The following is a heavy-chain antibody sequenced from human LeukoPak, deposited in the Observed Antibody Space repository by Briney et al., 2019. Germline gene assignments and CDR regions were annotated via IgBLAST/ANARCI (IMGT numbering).Heavy chain of an antibody. CDR1: GFTFSSYA. V-gene: IGHV3-23*01. D-gene: IGHD3-3*01. J-gene: IGHJ4*02. Sequence: GGSLRLSCAASGFTFSSYAMNWVRQAPGKGLEWVSAISGSGGNTYYADSVKGRFTISRDNSKNTLYLQMNSLRAEDTAVYYCAKVPRGAGTPSGYWGQGTLVTVSS. CDR2: ISGSGGNT. CDR3: AKVPRGAGTPSGY.